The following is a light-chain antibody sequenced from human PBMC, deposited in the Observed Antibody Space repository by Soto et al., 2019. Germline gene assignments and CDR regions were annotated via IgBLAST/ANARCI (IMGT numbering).Light chain of an antibody. CDR3: QQRSNWL. Sequence: EIVLTQSPATLSLSPGERATLSCRASQSVSVYLAWYQQKPGQAPRLLIYDASNRATGIPARFSGSGSGTDFTLTISGLEHEDFEVYYCQQRSNWLFGPGTKVDIK. CDR1: QSVSVY. V-gene: IGKV3-11*01. J-gene: IGKJ3*01. CDR2: DAS.